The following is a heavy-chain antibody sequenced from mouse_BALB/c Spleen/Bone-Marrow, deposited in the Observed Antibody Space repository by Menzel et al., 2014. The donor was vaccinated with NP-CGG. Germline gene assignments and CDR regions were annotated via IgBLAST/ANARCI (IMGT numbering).Heavy chain of an antibody. CDR3: GKTAGAPYFDY. V-gene: IGHV7-3*02. J-gene: IGHJ2*01. D-gene: IGHD3-1*01. CDR1: GFTFTDYY. CDR2: IRNKANGYTT. Sequence: DVKLVESGGGLVQPGGSLRLSCTTSGFTFTDYYMSWVRQPPGKALEWLGFIRNKANGYTTEYTASVKGRFTISRDSSQSSLFLEMNPRGAGDSAPYYRGKTAGAPYFDYWGQGTA.